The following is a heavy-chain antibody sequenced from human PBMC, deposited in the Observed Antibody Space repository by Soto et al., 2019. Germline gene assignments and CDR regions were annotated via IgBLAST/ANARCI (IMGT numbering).Heavy chain of an antibody. CDR2: IIPIFGTA. D-gene: IGHD3-22*01. Sequence: SVKVSCKASGGTFSSYAISWVRQAPGQGLEWMGGIIPIFGTANYAQRFQGRVTITADESTSTAYMELSSLRSEDTAVYYCARAPVFSYDSSGYYWDYLGQGTLLTFCS. CDR1: GGTFSSYA. CDR3: ARAPVFSYDSSGYYWDY. J-gene: IGHJ4*02. V-gene: IGHV1-69*13.